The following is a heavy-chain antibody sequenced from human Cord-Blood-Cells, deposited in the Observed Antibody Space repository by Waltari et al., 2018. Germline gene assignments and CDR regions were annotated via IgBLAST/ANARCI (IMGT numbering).Heavy chain of an antibody. CDR3: ARSWNDNWFDP. J-gene: IGHJ5*02. CDR2: IIPIFGTA. D-gene: IGHD1-1*01. Sequence: QVQLVQSGAEVKKPGSSVKVSCKASGGHFSSYALSGVRQAPGQGLEWMGGIIPIFGTANYAQKFQGRVTITADESTSTAYMELGSLRSEDTAVYYCARSWNDNWFDPWGQGTLVTVSS. V-gene: IGHV1-69*01. CDR1: GGHFSSYA.